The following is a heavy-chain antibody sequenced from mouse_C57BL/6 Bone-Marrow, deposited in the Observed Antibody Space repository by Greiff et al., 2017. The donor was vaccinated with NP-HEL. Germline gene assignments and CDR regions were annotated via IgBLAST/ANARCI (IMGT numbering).Heavy chain of an antibody. CDR2: ISDGGSYT. Sequence: EVHLVESGGGLVKPGGSLKLSCAASGFTFSSYAMSWVRQTPEKRLEWVATISDGGSYTYYPDNVKGRFTISRDNAKNNLYLQMSHLKSEDTAMYYCAREIYYGSRAYFDVWGTGTTVTVSS. V-gene: IGHV5-4*01. CDR1: GFTFSSYA. D-gene: IGHD1-1*01. CDR3: AREIYYGSRAYFDV. J-gene: IGHJ1*03.